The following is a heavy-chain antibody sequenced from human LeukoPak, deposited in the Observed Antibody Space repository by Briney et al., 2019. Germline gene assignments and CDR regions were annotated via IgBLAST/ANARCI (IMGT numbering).Heavy chain of an antibody. J-gene: IGHJ4*02. CDR2: IIPIFGTA. V-gene: IGHV1-69*05. Sequence: SVKVSCKASGGTFSSYAISWVRQAPGQGLEWMGGIIPIFGTANYAQKFQDRVTINTDESTSTVYMELNSPRSEDTAVYYCARDLYYYDSGGPDYWGQGTLVSVSS. CDR3: ARDLYYYDSGGPDY. D-gene: IGHD3-22*01. CDR1: GGTFSSYA.